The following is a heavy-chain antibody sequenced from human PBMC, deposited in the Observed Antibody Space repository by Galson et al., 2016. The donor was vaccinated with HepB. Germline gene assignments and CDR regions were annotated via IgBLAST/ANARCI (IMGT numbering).Heavy chain of an antibody. V-gene: IGHV4-39*02. D-gene: IGHD1-26*01. J-gene: IGHJ6*02. CDR2: LDDSGST. CDR1: GASVSTPGDY. Sequence: ETLSLTCTVSGASVSTPGDYWAWIRQPPREGLEWIGTLDDSGSTHSNPSLGSRVTISTDTFKNHFSLRLTSVTAADTAIYYCARVGAVRKIYSIPSHFYYALDGWGHGTTVTVS. CDR3: ARVGAVRKIYSIPSHFYYALDG.